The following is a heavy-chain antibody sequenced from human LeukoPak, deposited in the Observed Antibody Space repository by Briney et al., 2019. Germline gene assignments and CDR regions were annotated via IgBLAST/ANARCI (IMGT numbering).Heavy chain of an antibody. CDR1: GFTFSSYS. D-gene: IGHD2-15*01. CDR3: ARERVAGNFDY. Sequence: GGSLRLSCAASGFTFSSYSTNWVRQAPGKGLEWFSSISSSSSYIYYADSVKGRFTISRDNAKNSLYLQMSSLRAEDTAVYYCARERVAGNFDYWGQGTLVTVSS. CDR2: ISSSSSYI. J-gene: IGHJ4*02. V-gene: IGHV3-21*01.